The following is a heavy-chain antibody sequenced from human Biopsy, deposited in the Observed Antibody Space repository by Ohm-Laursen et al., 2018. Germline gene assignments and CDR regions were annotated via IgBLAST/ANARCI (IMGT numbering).Heavy chain of an antibody. V-gene: IGHV4-59*08. D-gene: IGHD2-15*01. CDR1: GDSINSSY. J-gene: IGHJ4*02. Sequence: SETLSLTCTVSGDSINSSYWSWIRQAPGKGLEWIGFISNSGNTNYNPSLKSRVTIPADTSKNQFSLKLGSVTVADTAVFYCARRGSGGRSFDYWGQGSLVTVSS. CDR2: ISNSGNT. CDR3: ARRGSGGRSFDY.